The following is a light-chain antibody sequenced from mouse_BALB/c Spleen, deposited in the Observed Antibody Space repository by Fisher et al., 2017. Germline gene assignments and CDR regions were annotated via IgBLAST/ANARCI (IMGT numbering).Light chain of an antibody. J-gene: IGKJ4*01. CDR2: DTS. V-gene: IGKV4-59*01. Sequence: IVMTQTTAIMSASPGEKVTMTCSASSSVSYMHWYQQKSGTSPKRWIYDTSKLASGVPARFSGSGSGTSYSLTINSMEAEDAATYYCQQWSSYPLTFGSGTKLEIK. CDR1: SSVSY. CDR3: QQWSSYPLT.